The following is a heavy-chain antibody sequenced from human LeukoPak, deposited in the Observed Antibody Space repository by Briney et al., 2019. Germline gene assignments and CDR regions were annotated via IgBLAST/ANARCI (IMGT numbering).Heavy chain of an antibody. Sequence: TGRSLRLSCAASGFRFSNYGMHWVRQAPGKGLEWVALIWYGGSNKYYADSVKGRFTISRDNSKNTLYLQMNSLRAEDTAVYYCGTVRGPDSSRWYSDYWGQGTLVTVSS. J-gene: IGHJ4*02. V-gene: IGHV3-33*01. CDR1: GFRFSNYG. CDR3: GTVRGPDSSRWYSDY. CDR2: IWYGGSNK. D-gene: IGHD6-13*01.